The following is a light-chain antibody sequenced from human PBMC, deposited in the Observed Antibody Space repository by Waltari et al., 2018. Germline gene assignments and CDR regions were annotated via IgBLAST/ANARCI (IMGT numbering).Light chain of an antibody. CDR1: QDISNS. V-gene: IGKV1-16*02. J-gene: IGKJ3*01. CDR2: AAS. Sequence: DIQMTQSPSSVSASVGDRVTITCRASQDISNSLAWFQQKPGEAPKSLIYAASNLQSGVPSKFSGSGSGTDFTLTISSLQPEDLAIYYCQQYSNYPFTFGPGTKVDIK. CDR3: QQYSNYPFT.